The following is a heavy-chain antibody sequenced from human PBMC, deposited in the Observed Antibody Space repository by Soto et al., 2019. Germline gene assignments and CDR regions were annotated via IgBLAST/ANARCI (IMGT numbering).Heavy chain of an antibody. J-gene: IGHJ3*02. CDR3: ARQHCSSTSCYARCIGRGAFDI. V-gene: IGHV3-64*01. CDR1: GFTFSSYA. CDR2: ISSNGGST. Sequence: EVQLVESGGGLVQPGGSLRLSCAASGFTFSSYAMHWVRQAPGKGLEYVSAISSNGGSTYYANSVKGRFTISRDNSKNTLYIEMGSVRAEDMDVYHCARQHCSSTSCYARCIGRGAFDIWGQGTMVTVSS. D-gene: IGHD2-2*01.